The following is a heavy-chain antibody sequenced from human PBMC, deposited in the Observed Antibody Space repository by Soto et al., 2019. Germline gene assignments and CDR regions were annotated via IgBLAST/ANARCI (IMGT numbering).Heavy chain of an antibody. CDR1: GFTFSSHW. CDR2: IKPDGSEK. J-gene: IGHJ3*02. CDR3: ARGDYYDSSGPFSDAFDI. V-gene: IGHV3-7*04. D-gene: IGHD3-22*01. Sequence: QLVESGGGLVRPGGSLRLSCAASGFTFSSHWMSWVRQAPGKGLEWVANIKPDGSEKWYVDSVKGRFTISRDNAKNSLYLQMNSLRAEDTAVYYCARGDYYDSSGPFSDAFDIWGQGTMVTVSS.